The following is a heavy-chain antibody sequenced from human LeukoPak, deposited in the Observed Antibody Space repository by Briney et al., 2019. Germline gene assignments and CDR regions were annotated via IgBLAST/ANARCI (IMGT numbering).Heavy chain of an antibody. J-gene: IGHJ4*02. CDR1: GGSISSGGYY. CDR3: AREAVRRPNYFDY. Sequence: SQTLSLTCTVSGGSISSGGYYWSWIRQHPGKGLEWIGYIYYSGNTYYNPSLKSRVTISVDTSKNQFSLKLGSVTAADTAVYYCAREAVRRPNYFDYWGQGTLVTVSS. V-gene: IGHV4-31*03. CDR2: IYYSGNT. D-gene: IGHD3-22*01.